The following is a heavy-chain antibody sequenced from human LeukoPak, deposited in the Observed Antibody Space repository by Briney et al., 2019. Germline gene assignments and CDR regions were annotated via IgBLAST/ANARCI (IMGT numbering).Heavy chain of an antibody. CDR3: ARDLATRQRTGLYDS. CDR2: IYVDGST. Sequence: GGSLRLSCAASGIIVSSNYMSWVRQAPGKGLQWVSVIYVDGSTYYADSVKGRITISRDNSRNTLYLQMNGLRAEDTAVYYCARDLATRQRTGLYDSWGQGALVTVSS. J-gene: IGHJ4*02. V-gene: IGHV3-66*01. CDR1: GIIVSSNY. D-gene: IGHD3-16*02.